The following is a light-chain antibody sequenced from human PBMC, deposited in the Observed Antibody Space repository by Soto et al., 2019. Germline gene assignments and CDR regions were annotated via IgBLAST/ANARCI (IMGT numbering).Light chain of an antibody. V-gene: IGKV1-33*01. CDR2: DTS. Sequence: DVQMTQSPSSLSASVGDRVTITCQASHDIGTYLNWYQHKPGKAPKLLIFDTSHLATVVPARFSGSGSDTYFTFTITNLQAEDFAAYYCQQFDSVPLTFGGGTHVEI. J-gene: IGKJ4*01. CDR1: HDIGTY. CDR3: QQFDSVPLT.